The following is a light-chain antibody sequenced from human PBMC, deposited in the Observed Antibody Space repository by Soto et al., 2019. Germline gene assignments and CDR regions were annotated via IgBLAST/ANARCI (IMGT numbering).Light chain of an antibody. V-gene: IGLV2-14*03. CDR1: SSDGGRYNF. CDR3: TSYTTSTTYV. CDR2: DVS. Sequence: QSVLTQPASVSGSPGQSITVSCIGTSSDGGRYNFVSWYQQHPGKAPKLVIYDVSNRPSGVSNRFSGSKSGNTASLTISGLQAEDEADYYCTSYTTSTTYVFGTGTKVTVL. J-gene: IGLJ1*01.